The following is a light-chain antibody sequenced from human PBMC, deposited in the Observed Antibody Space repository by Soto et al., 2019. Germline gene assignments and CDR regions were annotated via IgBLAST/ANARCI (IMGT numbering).Light chain of an antibody. CDR2: AAS. CDR3: LQDINYPWT. Sequence: DIQLTQSPSFLSASVGDRVTITCRASQDISSYLAWYQQKPGKAPKLLIYAASTLQSGVPSRFSGSGSGTEFTLAISSLQPEDSATYYCLQDINYPWTFGQGTKVDI. CDR1: QDISSY. V-gene: IGKV1-9*01. J-gene: IGKJ1*01.